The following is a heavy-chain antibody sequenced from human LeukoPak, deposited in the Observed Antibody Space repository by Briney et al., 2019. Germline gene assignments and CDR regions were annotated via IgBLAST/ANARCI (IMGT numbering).Heavy chain of an antibody. CDR2: IIPIFGTA. CDR3: ARGTFGGVIAFAPSFDY. D-gene: IGHD3-16*02. Sequence: GSSVKVSCKASGGTFSSYVISWVRQAPGQGLEWMGGIIPIFGTANYAQKFQGRVTITADKSTSTAYMELSSLRSEDTAVYYCARGTFGGVIAFAPSFDYWGQGTLVTVSS. CDR1: GGTFSSYV. V-gene: IGHV1-69*06. J-gene: IGHJ4*02.